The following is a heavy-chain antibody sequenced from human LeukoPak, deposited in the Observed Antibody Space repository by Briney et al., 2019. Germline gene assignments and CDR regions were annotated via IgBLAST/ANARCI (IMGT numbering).Heavy chain of an antibody. V-gene: IGHV3-30*18. CDR1: GFTFSSFG. J-gene: IGHJ4*02. CDR2: LSYDGSNN. Sequence: PGGSLRLSCAASGFTFSSFGMHWVRQSRGKGLEWVAVLSYDGSNNYYADSVKGRFTISRDNSKNTLYLQMNSLRAEDTAVYYCAKDASTVTLHADYWGQGTLVTVSS. CDR3: AKDASTVTLHADY. D-gene: IGHD4-17*01.